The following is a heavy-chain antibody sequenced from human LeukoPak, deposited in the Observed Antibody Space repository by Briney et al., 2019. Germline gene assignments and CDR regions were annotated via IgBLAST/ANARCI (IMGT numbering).Heavy chain of an antibody. J-gene: IGHJ4*02. Sequence: GASVKVSCKASGYTFISYTLHWVRQAPGQRLEWMGWINAGNGNTKYSQKFQGRVTFTRDTSASTAYMELSSLRSEDTAVYYCARGPITTRSHFDYWGQGTLVTVSS. CDR2: INAGNGNT. D-gene: IGHD3-22*01. V-gene: IGHV1-3*01. CDR3: ARGPITTRSHFDY. CDR1: GYTFISYT.